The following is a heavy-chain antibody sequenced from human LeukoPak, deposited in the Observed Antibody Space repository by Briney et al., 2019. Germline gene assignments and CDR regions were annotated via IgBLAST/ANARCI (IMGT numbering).Heavy chain of an antibody. D-gene: IGHD3-9*01. Sequence: SETLSLTCAVYGGSFSGYYWSWIRQPPGKGLEWIGEINHSGSTNYNPPLKSRVTISVDTSKNQFSLKLSSVTAADTAVYYCARGSTYYDILTGYPAYFSRYGMDVWGKGTTVTVSS. CDR1: GGSFSGYY. V-gene: IGHV4-34*01. J-gene: IGHJ6*04. CDR3: ARGSTYYDILTGYPAYFSRYGMDV. CDR2: INHSGST.